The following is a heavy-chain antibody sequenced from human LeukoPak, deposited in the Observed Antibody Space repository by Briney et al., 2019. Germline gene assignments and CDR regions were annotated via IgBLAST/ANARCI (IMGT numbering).Heavy chain of an antibody. Sequence: PGGSLRLSCAASGFTFSGYAMTWVRQAPGKGLEWVSAISGRGGSTYYADSVKGRFTISRDNSKNTLYLQMNSLRAEGTAVYYCAKAPPDSYYYYYGMDVWGQGTTATVSS. D-gene: IGHD5-18*01. CDR2: ISGRGGST. CDR3: AKAPPDSYYYYYGMDV. CDR1: GFTFSGYA. J-gene: IGHJ6*02. V-gene: IGHV3-23*01.